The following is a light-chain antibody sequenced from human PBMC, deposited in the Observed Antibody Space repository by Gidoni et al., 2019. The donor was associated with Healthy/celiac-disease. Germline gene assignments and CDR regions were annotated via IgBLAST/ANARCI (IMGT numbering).Light chain of an antibody. CDR1: QSVSSSY. V-gene: IGKV3-20*01. CDR3: QQYGSSPWT. CDR2: GAS. J-gene: IGKJ1*01. Sequence: VLTQSPGTLSLSPGESATLSCRASQSVSSSYLAWYQQKPGQAPRLLIYGASSRATGIPDRFSGSGSGTDFTLTISRLEPEDFAVYYCQQYGSSPWTFGQGTKVEIK.